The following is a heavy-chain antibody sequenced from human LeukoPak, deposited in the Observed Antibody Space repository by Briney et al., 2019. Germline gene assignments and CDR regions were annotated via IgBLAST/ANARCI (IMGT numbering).Heavy chain of an antibody. J-gene: IGHJ4*02. D-gene: IGHD2-2*01. Sequence: GGSLRLSCAASGFTFGSYAMSWVRQAPGKGLEWVSGISTSGSATYYADSVKGRFTISRDNSKNTVFLQMNSLRAEDTAVYYCAKVGCFSTSCHEDYWGQGTLVTVAS. CDR1: GFTFGSYA. CDR2: ISTSGSAT. CDR3: AKVGCFSTSCHEDY. V-gene: IGHV3-23*01.